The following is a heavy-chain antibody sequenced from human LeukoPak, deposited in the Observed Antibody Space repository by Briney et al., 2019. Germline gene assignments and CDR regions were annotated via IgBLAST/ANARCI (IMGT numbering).Heavy chain of an antibody. CDR1: GGTFSSYA. D-gene: IGHD5-18*01. CDR3: ARDRGPRYSYGSIDY. Sequence: GASVKVSCKASGGTFSSYAISWVRQAPGQGLEWMGGIIPIFGTANYAQKFQGRVTITADESTSTAYMELSSLRSEDTAVYYYARDRGPRYSYGSIDYWGQGTLVTVSS. CDR2: IIPIFGTA. V-gene: IGHV1-69*13. J-gene: IGHJ4*02.